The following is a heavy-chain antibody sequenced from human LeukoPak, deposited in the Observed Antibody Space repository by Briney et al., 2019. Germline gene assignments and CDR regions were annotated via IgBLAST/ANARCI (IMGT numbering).Heavy chain of an antibody. V-gene: IGHV1-2*02. J-gene: IGHJ3*01. CDR3: ARELGISAFDV. Sequence: GASVKVSCKASGYTLTDNHLYWVRQAPGQGLEWMGWIDPNSGVTNFAQNFQGRLTMTTDTSISTAYMELSRLTSDDTTVYYCARELGISAFDVWGQGTLVTVSS. CDR2: IDPNSGVT. CDR1: GYTLTDNH. D-gene: IGHD1-26*01.